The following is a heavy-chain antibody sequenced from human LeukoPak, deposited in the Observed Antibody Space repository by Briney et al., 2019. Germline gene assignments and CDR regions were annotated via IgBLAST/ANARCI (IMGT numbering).Heavy chain of an antibody. CDR2: ISNGGGAT. D-gene: IGHD3-10*02. CDR3: TRENYVPDS. V-gene: IGHV3-7*03. J-gene: IGHJ5*02. CDR1: GFTVSSNY. Sequence: GGSLRLSCAASGFTVSSNYVSWVRQAPGKGLEWVASISNGGGATFYGDSVRGRFTVSRDDAKNSLFLQMNGLRSDDTAVYYCTRENYVPDSWGQGTLVTVSS.